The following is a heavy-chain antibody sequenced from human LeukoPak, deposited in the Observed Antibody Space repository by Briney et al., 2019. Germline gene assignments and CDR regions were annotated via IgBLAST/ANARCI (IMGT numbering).Heavy chain of an antibody. V-gene: IGHV4-34*01. D-gene: IGHD2-2*01. CDR1: GGSFSGDY. J-gene: IGHJ5*02. CDR3: ARLVYQLLTNWFDP. Sequence: SETLSVTCAVYGGSFSGDYWSCIRQPPGKGLEWIGEINHSGSTNYNPSLKSRVTISVDTSKNQFSLKLSSVTAADTAVYYCARLVYQLLTNWFDPRGQGTLVTVSS. CDR2: INHSGST.